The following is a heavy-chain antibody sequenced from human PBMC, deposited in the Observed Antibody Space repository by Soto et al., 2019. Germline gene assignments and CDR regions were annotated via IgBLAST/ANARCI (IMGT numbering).Heavy chain of an antibody. CDR2: ISGSGGST. J-gene: IGHJ3*02. CDR1: GFTFSSYA. CDR3: TARSGWYNAFDI. V-gene: IGHV3-23*01. Sequence: EVQLLESGGGLVQPGGSLRLSCAASGFTFSSYAMSWVRQAPGKGLEWVSAISGSGGSTYYADSVKGRFTISRDNSKNTLYLQMNSLRAEDTAVYYCTARSGWYNAFDIWGQGTMVTVSS. D-gene: IGHD6-19*01.